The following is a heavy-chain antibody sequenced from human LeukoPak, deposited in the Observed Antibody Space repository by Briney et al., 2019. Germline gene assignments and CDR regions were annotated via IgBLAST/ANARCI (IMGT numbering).Heavy chain of an antibody. CDR2: IYYSGST. CDR1: GGSISSTSYC. J-gene: IGHJ5*02. V-gene: IGHV4-39*01. Sequence: SETLSLTCTVSGGSISSTSYCWGWIRQPPGKGLEWIVSIYYSGSTYYNPSLKSRVTISVDTSKNQFSLKLSSVTAADTAVYYCARHEVIVGATGGDFDWFDPWGQGTLVTVSS. CDR3: ARHEVIVGATGGDFDWFDP. D-gene: IGHD1-26*01.